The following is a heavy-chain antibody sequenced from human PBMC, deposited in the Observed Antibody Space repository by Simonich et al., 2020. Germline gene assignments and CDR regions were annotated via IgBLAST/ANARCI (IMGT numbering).Heavy chain of an antibody. Sequence: QVQLQQWGAGLLKPSETLSLTCAVSGGSFSGYYWRWIHQPPGEGLGWIGEINHSGSTNYNTSLKSRVTISVDTSKNQFSLKLSSVTAADTAVYYCARPLGIVWAFDIWGQGTMVTVSS. CDR1: GGSFSGYY. D-gene: IGHD3-16*01. CDR3: ARPLGIVWAFDI. J-gene: IGHJ3*02. V-gene: IGHV4-34*01. CDR2: INHSGST.